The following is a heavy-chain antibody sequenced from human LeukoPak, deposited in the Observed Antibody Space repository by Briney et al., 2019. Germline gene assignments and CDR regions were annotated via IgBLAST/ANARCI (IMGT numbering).Heavy chain of an antibody. CDR1: GFNFSSYW. V-gene: IGHV3-74*01. CDR2: INTDGTTT. D-gene: IGHD6-13*01. CDR3: ARVGHGSSLFDS. Sequence: GGSLRLSCVASGFNFSSYWMHWIRQAPGKGLVWVSRINTDGTTTTYADSVKGRFTISRDNSKNTLYLEMNSLRVEDTALYFCARVGHGSSLFDSWGQGTLITVSS. J-gene: IGHJ4*02.